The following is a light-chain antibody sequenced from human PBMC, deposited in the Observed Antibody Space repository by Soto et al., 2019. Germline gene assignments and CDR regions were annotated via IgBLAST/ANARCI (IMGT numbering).Light chain of an antibody. CDR1: SSDVGGYNY. J-gene: IGLJ3*02. CDR3: SSYTSSSTV. Sequence: QSVLTQPASVSGSPGQSITISCTGTSSDVGGYNYVSWYQQHPGKAPKLMIYEVSNRPSGVSNRFSGSKSGNTASLNISGLQADDEAYYYCSSYTSSSTVFGGGTKLTVL. CDR2: EVS. V-gene: IGLV2-14*01.